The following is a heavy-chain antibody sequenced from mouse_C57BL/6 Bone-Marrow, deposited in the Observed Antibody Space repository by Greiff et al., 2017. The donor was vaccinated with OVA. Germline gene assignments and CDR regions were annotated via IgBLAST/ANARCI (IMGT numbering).Heavy chain of an antibody. CDR3: ARRAGWLLRGGAMDY. CDR2: IYWDDDK. V-gene: IGHV8-12*01. J-gene: IGHJ4*01. CDR1: GFSLSTSGMG. Sequence: QVTLKESGPGILQSSQTLSLTCSFSGFSLSTSGMGVSWIRQPSGKGLEWLAHIYWDDDKRYNPSLKSRLTISKDTSRNQVFLKITSVDTADTATYYCARRAGWLLRGGAMDYWGQGTSVTVSS. D-gene: IGHD2-3*01.